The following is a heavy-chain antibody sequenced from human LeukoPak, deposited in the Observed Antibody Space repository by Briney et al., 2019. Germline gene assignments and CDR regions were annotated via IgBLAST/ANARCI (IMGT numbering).Heavy chain of an antibody. CDR2: INPDGSIA. D-gene: IGHD5-12*01. CDR1: GFTLSIYW. Sequence: GGSLRLSCVGSGFTLSIYWMYWIRQSPGKGLLWVARINPDGSIADYTDSVKGRFTISRDNSKNTLYLQMNSLRAEDTAVYYCARDQGSRGYDRWNWFDPWGQGTLVTVSS. CDR3: ARDQGSRGYDRWNWFDP. V-gene: IGHV3-74*01. J-gene: IGHJ5*02.